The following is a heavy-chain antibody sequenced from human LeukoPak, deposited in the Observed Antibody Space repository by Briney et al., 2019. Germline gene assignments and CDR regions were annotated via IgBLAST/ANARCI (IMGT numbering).Heavy chain of an antibody. V-gene: IGHV4-4*07. CDR2: IYTSGST. J-gene: IGHJ3*02. Sequence: PSETLSLTCTVSGGSISSYYWSWIRQPAGKGLEWIGRIYTSGSTNYNPSLKSRVTMSVDTSKNQFSLKLSSVTVADTAVYYCAREQQLPPEGAFDIWGQGTMVTVSS. CDR1: GGSISSYY. CDR3: AREQQLPPEGAFDI. D-gene: IGHD6-13*01.